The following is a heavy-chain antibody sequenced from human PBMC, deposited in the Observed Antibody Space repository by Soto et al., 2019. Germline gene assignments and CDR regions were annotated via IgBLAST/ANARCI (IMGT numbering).Heavy chain of an antibody. J-gene: IGHJ5*01. CDR2: TSHDGSKK. Sequence: QVQLVESGGGVVQPGKSLRLSCVASGFTFRFYAMHWVRQAPGEGLEWVAFTSHDGSKKDYAESVKGRFTVSRSNVENILYLEKNGLRPEDTAVYYCAKEGQAHCRCDTCSSGWFDSWGHGTQVTVSS. D-gene: IGHD2-21*01. CDR1: GFTFRFYA. V-gene: IGHV3-30*18. CDR3: AKEGQAHCRCDTCSSGWFDS.